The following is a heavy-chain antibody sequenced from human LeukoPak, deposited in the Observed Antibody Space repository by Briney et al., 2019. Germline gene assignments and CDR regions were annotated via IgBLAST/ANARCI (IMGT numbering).Heavy chain of an antibody. CDR2: IYHSGST. Sequence: SETLSLTCTVSGASINSGYYWGWIRQSPRKGLEWIGSIYHSGSTYYNPSLKSRVTISVDTSKNQLSLKLSSVTAADTAVYYCARDNGDGYYFYWYFDLWGRGTLVTVSS. J-gene: IGHJ2*01. CDR3: ARDNGDGYYFYWYFDL. V-gene: IGHV4-38-2*02. D-gene: IGHD3-22*01. CDR1: GASINSGYY.